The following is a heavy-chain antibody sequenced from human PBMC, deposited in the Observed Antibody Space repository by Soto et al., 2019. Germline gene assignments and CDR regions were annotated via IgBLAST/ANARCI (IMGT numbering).Heavy chain of an antibody. Sequence: SETLSLTCGVSGGSISSDNWWSWVRQPPGKGLEWIGEIYHSGSINYNPSLKSRVTISVDKSTNQFSLKLSSVTAADTAVYYCARSRLYSYYAYSTLDAWGQGTTVTVSS. V-gene: IGHV4-4*02. CDR1: GGSISSDNW. CDR3: ARSRLYSYYAYSTLDA. CDR2: IYHSGSI. D-gene: IGHD3-3*01. J-gene: IGHJ6*02.